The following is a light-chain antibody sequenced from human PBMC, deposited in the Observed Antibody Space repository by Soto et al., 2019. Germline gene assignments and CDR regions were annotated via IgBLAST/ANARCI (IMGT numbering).Light chain of an antibody. CDR3: QQYNNWPPIT. J-gene: IGKJ5*01. V-gene: IGKV3-15*01. CDR1: QSVRSK. CDR2: GAS. Sequence: VVMTQSPDTLSVSPGETVTLSCRASQSVRSKLAWYQQKPGQAPRLFIYGASTRATGIPARFSGSGSGTEFTLTISSLQSEDFAIYYCQQYNNWPPITFGQGTRLAIK.